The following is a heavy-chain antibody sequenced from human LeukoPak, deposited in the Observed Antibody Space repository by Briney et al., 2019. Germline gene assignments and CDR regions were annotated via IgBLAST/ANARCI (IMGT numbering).Heavy chain of an antibody. D-gene: IGHD3-22*01. Sequence: GGSLRLSCAASGFTFSSYAMSWVRQAPGKGLEWVSAISGSGGSTYYADSVKGRFTISRDNSKNTLYLQMNILRAEDTAVYYCARSTYYYDSSGYYSGFYYFDYWGQGTLVTVSS. CDR3: ARSTYYYDSSGYYSGFYYFDY. V-gene: IGHV3-23*01. CDR2: ISGSGGST. CDR1: GFTFSSYA. J-gene: IGHJ4*02.